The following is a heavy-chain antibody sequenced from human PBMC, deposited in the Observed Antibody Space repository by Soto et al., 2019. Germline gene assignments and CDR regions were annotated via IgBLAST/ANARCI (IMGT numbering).Heavy chain of an antibody. D-gene: IGHD2-2*01. CDR1: GSSLSSRGYC. CDR3: ARVPEY. J-gene: IGHJ4*02. CDR2: MYHSGST. Sequence: SVTLPLTWALSGSSLSSRGYCWSWIRPPPGKGLEWIGYMYHSGSTYYNPSLKSRPTQSIDRSKHQFSLKVSSVTAADTSVYYCARVPEYWGQGILVTVSS. V-gene: IGHV4-30-2*01.